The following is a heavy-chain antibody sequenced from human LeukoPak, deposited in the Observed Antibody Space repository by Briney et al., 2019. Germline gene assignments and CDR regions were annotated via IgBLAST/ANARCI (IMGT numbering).Heavy chain of an antibody. V-gene: IGHV3-48*02. CDR3: ARVSWIQLGWYFDL. CDR1: GFTFSSYS. Sequence: GGSLRFSCAASGFTFSSYSMNWVRQAPGKGLEWVSYISSSSSTIYYADSVKGRFTISRDNAKNSLYLQMNSLRDEDTAVYYCARVSWIQLGWYFDLWGRGTLVTVSS. J-gene: IGHJ2*01. D-gene: IGHD5-18*01. CDR2: ISSSSSTI.